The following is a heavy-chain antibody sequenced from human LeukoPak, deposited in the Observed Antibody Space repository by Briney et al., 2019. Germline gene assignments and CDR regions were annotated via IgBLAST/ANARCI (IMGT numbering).Heavy chain of an antibody. CDR3: ARVGEGAAKD. D-gene: IGHD1-26*01. J-gene: IGHJ4*02. Sequence: PGGSLRLSCAASGFTFSDYYMSWIRQAPGKGLEWVSVIYSGGSTYYADSVKGRFTISRDNSKNTLDLQMNSLTVEDTAVYYCARVGEGAAKDWGQGTLVTVSS. V-gene: IGHV3-66*01. CDR2: IYSGGST. CDR1: GFTFSDYY.